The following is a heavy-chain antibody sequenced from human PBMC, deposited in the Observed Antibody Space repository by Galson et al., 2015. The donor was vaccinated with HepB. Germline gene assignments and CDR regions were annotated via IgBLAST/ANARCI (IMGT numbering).Heavy chain of an antibody. CDR1: GFKFGGSA. Sequence: SLRLSCAASGFKFGGSAIHWVRQGPGKGPEWVGRIRGKANNYATSYVPALEGRFTISRDDSKNMAYLHMRSLKADDTAVYYCARLGDFSGYTSAWGQGTQVTVSS. J-gene: IGHJ4*02. D-gene: IGHD5-18*01. CDR2: IRGKANNYAT. V-gene: IGHV3-73*01. CDR3: ARLGDFSGYTSA.